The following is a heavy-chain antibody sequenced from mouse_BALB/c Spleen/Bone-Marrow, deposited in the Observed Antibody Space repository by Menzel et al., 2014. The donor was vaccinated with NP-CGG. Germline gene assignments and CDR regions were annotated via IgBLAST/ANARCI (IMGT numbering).Heavy chain of an antibody. J-gene: IGHJ2*01. D-gene: IGHD2-10*01. CDR1: GFTFSSYG. V-gene: IGHV5-6-3*01. CDR3: ARSQAYYGNYFDY. CDR2: INSNGGST. Sequence: EVKVVGSGGGLVQPGGSLKLSCAASGFTFSSYGMSWVRQTPDKRLELVATINSNGGSTYYPDSVKGRFTISRDNAKNTLYLQMSSLKSEDTAMYYCARSQAYYGNYFDYWGQGTTLTVSS.